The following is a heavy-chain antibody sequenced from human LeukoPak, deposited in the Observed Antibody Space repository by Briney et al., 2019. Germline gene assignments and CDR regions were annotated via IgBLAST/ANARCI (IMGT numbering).Heavy chain of an antibody. D-gene: IGHD5-12*01. V-gene: IGHV4-59*01. J-gene: IGHJ4*02. Sequence: SETLSLTCTVSGDSISSYYSSWLRQPPGKGLEWIGYIYYSGSTNYNPSLKSRVTISVDTSKNQFSLKLSSVTAADTAVYYCARARGYSGYAYFDYWGQGTLVTVSS. CDR3: ARARGYSGYAYFDY. CDR1: GDSISSYY. CDR2: IYYSGST.